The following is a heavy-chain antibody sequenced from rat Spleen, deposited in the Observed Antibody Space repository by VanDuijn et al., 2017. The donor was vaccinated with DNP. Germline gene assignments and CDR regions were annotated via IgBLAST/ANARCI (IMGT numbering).Heavy chain of an antibody. CDR2: IWGNGNT. V-gene: IGHV2-13*01. CDR1: GFSLTSYH. J-gene: IGHJ2*01. Sequence: QVQLKESGPGLVQPSQTLSLTCTVSGFSLTSYHVSWVRQPPGKGLEWMGVIWGNGNTHYKSTLKSRLSISRDTSKSQVLLKMNSLQTEDTAIYFCTLQDYYSAPFDYWGQGVMVTVSS. D-gene: IGHD1-6*01. CDR3: TLQDYYSAPFDY.